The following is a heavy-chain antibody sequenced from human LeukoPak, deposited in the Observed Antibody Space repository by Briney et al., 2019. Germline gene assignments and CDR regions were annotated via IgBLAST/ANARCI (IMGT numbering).Heavy chain of an antibody. J-gene: IGHJ4*02. CDR2: ISAYNGNT. D-gene: IGHD3-16*02. Sequence: GASVRVSCTASGYTFTNYGISWVRQAPGQGLEWVGWISAYNGNTNYAQKLQGRVTMTTDTSTNTAYMELRSLRCDDIAVYYCARDGGSNRYYFDYWGQGTLVTASS. V-gene: IGHV1-18*03. CDR3: ARDGGSNRYYFDY. CDR1: GYTFTNYG.